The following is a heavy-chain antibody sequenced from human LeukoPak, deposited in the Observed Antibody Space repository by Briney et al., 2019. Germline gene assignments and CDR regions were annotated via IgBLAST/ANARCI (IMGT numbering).Heavy chain of an antibody. J-gene: IGHJ4*02. CDR3: ARRGNMPDY. Sequence: PGGSLRLSCAASGFTFSTYWMSWVRQAPGKGLEWVAIIKQDGSEEYYVDSVKGRFTISRDNAKNSLYLQMNSLRAEGTAVYYCARRGNMPDYWGQGALVTVSS. V-gene: IGHV3-7*02. D-gene: IGHD1/OR15-1a*01. CDR2: IKQDGSEE. CDR1: GFTFSTYW.